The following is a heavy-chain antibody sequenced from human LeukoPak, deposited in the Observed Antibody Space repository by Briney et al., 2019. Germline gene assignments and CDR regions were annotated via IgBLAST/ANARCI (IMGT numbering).Heavy chain of an antibody. CDR1: EFIVSSNY. Sequence: GGSLRLSCAASEFIVSSNYMSWVRQAPGKGLEWVSVIYSDGYTYYADSVKGRFTISRDNPKNKVYLQASSLRAEDTAVYYCARDKPPGEMSTGRGAFDIWGQGTMVTVS. J-gene: IGHJ3*02. CDR3: ARDKPPGEMSTGRGAFDI. CDR2: IYSDGYT. V-gene: IGHV3-66*01. D-gene: IGHD5-24*01.